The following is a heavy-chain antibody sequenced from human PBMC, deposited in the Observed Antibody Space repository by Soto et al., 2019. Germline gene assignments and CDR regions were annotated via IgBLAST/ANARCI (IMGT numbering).Heavy chain of an antibody. J-gene: IGHJ4*02. CDR3: ATRSTDYYFY. CDR1: GLTFSSFE. V-gene: IGHV3-48*03. CDR2: ISRGATTT. Sequence: GVSLRLSCAVSGLTFSSFEMDWVRQAAGKGPEWISYISRGATTTYYADSVRGRFTISRDDAENSVFLQMDSLRVEDTAIYFCATRSTDYYFYWGQGTLVTVSS. D-gene: IGHD3-9*01.